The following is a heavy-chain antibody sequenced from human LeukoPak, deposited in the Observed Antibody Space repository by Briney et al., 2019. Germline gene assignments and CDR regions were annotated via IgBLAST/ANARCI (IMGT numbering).Heavy chain of an antibody. V-gene: IGHV3-7*01. CDR1: GFTFSSYA. CDR3: ARECLAGIGMIVDDPDAFDI. CDR2: IKQDGSEK. Sequence: GGSLRLSCAASGFTFSSYAMHWVRQAPGKGLEWVANIKQDGSEKYYVDSVKGRFTISRDNAKNSLYLQMNSLRAEDTAVYYCARECLAGIGMIVDDPDAFDIWGQGTMVTVSS. J-gene: IGHJ3*02. D-gene: IGHD3-22*01.